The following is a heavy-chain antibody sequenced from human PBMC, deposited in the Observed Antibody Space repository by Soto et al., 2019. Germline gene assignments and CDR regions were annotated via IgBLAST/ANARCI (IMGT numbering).Heavy chain of an antibody. J-gene: IGHJ4*02. V-gene: IGHV1-2*02. Sequence: ASVKVSCKASGYTLTVYYMHWVRQAPGQGLEWMGWINPNSGGTNYAQKFRGRVTMTRDTSISTAYMELSRLRSDDAAEYYCARGTPTMIGAVGYFDYWGQGTLVTVYS. CDR2: INPNSGGT. CDR3: ARGTPTMIGAVGYFDY. CDR1: GYTLTVYY. D-gene: IGHD3-22*01.